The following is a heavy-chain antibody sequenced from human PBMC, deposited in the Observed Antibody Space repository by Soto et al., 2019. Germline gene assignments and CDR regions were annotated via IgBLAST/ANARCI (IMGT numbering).Heavy chain of an antibody. J-gene: IGHJ4*02. CDR2: IYYSGST. Sequence: QLQLQESGPGLVKPSETLSLTCTVSGGSISSSSYYWGWIRQPPGKGLEWIGSIYYSGSTYYNPSLKSRVTISVDTSKNQFSLKLSSVTAADTAVYYCARRGYSYGPTFDYWGQGTLVTVSS. V-gene: IGHV4-39*01. D-gene: IGHD5-18*01. CDR1: GGSISSSSYY. CDR3: ARRGYSYGPTFDY.